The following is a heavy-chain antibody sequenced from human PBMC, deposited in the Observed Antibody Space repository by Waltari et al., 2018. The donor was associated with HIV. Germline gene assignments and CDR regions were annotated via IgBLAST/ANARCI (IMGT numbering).Heavy chain of an antibody. V-gene: IGHV3-30*18. J-gene: IGHJ4*02. D-gene: IGHD3-16*01. CDR3: ANLDSGQAGG. CDR1: GFTFSSYG. CDR2: ISSYDGNNK. Sequence: QVQLVESGGGVVQPGRSLRLSCAASGFTFSSYGMHWVRQAPGKGREGVAVISSYDGNNKYYADSVKGRLTISRDNSKSTLYLQMNSLRAEDTAVYYCANLDSGQAGGWGQGTLVTVSS.